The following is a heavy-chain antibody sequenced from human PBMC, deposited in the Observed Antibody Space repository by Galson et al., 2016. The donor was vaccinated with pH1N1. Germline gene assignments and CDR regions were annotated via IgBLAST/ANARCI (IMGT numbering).Heavy chain of an antibody. Sequence: CAISGDSVSSNSATWNWIRQSPSRGLEWLGRTYYRSKWYNDYAESVKSRIIISPDTSKNQLSLQLNSVTPADTAVYYCARGVIDYDFWSGYQDHAAFDICGQGTTVIVSS. V-gene: IGHV6-1*01. CDR1: GDSVSSNSAT. CDR3: ARGVIDYDFWSGYQDHAAFDI. D-gene: IGHD3-3*01. CDR2: TYYRSKWYN. J-gene: IGHJ3*02.